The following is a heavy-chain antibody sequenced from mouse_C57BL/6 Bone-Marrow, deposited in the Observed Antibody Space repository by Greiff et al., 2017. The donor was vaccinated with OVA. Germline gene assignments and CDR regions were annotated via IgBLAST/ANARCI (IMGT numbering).Heavy chain of an antibody. CDR3: ARWGYDYDDDAMDY. J-gene: IGHJ4*01. Sequence: VQLQQSGPELVKPGASVKISCKASGYTFTDYYMNWVKQSHGKSLEWIGDINPNNGGTSYNQKFKGKATLTVDKSSSTAYMELRSLTSEDSAVYYCARWGYDYDDDAMDYWGQGTSVTVSS. CDR1: GYTFTDYY. V-gene: IGHV1-26*01. D-gene: IGHD2-4*01. CDR2: INPNNGGT.